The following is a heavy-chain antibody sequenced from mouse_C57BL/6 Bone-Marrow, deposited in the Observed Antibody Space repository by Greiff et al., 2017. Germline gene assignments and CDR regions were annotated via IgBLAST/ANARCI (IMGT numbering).Heavy chain of an antibody. CDR3: ARQAYSNYHYAMDY. Sequence: VKVVESGAELVKPGASVKISCKASGYTFTDYYINWVKQRPGQGLEWIGKIGPGSGSTYYNEKFKGKATLTADKSSSTAYMQLSSLTSEDSAVYFCARQAYSNYHYAMDYWGQGTSVTVSS. CDR1: GYTFTDYY. D-gene: IGHD2-5*01. V-gene: IGHV1-77*01. CDR2: IGPGSGST. J-gene: IGHJ4*01.